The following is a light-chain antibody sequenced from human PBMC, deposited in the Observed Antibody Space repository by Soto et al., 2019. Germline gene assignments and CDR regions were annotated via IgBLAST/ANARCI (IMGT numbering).Light chain of an antibody. CDR3: QQYDSYSGA. CDR2: KES. V-gene: IGKV1-5*03. Sequence: DIQMTQSPSTLSGSVGDRVTITCRASQTISSWLAWYQQKPGKAPKLLIYKESTLKSGVPSRFSGSGSGTDFTLTSSSLRPDDFATYYCQQYDSYSGAFGQGTNVDLK. J-gene: IGKJ1*01. CDR1: QTISSW.